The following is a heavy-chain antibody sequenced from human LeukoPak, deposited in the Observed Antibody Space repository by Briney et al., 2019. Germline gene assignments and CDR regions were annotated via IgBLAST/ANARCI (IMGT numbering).Heavy chain of an antibody. CDR2: IYYSGST. D-gene: IGHD3-10*01. CDR3: ARARQYYYGSGSYYKFNYFDY. Sequence: PSETLSLTCTVSGGSISSSSYYWGWIRQPPGKGLEWIGSIYYSGSTYYNPSLKSRVTISVDTSKNQFSLKLSSVTAADTAVYYCARARQYYYGSGSYYKFNYFDYWGQGTLVTVSS. CDR1: GGSISSSSYY. V-gene: IGHV4-39*07. J-gene: IGHJ4*02.